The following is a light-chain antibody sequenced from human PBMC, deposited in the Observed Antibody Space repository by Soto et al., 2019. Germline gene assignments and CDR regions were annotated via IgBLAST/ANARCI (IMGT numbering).Light chain of an antibody. J-gene: IGKJ1*01. Sequence: ATPMTQSPSSLSASVGDRVTITCRASQGIRSELAWYQQKPGKAPNLLIYAASTLQSGVPSRFSGSGSGTDFTLTISSLQPEDFATYYCLHDYNYPRTFGQGTRVEVK. CDR1: QGIRSE. V-gene: IGKV1-6*01. CDR2: AAS. CDR3: LHDYNYPRT.